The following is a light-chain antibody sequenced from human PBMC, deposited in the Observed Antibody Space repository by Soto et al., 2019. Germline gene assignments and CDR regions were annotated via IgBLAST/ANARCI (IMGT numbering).Light chain of an antibody. CDR3: CSYAGSRV. V-gene: IGLV2-23*01. J-gene: IGLJ3*02. CDR2: EGS. Sequence: QSALTQPASVSGSPGQSITISCTGTSSDVGSYNLVSWYQQHPGKAPKLMIYEGSKRPSGVANRFSGSTSGNTASLTISGLHAEDEADYYCCSYAGSRVFGGGTKVTVL. CDR1: SSDVGSYNL.